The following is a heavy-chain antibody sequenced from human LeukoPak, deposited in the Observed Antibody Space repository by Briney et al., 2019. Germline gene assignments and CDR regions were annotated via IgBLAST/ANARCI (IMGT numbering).Heavy chain of an antibody. D-gene: IGHD6-19*01. CDR2: ITSGITT. CDR3: AKDLASGWTYYYYGMDV. CDR1: GFAFSSYA. Sequence: GGSLRLSCAASGFAFSSYAMTWVRQAPGKGLEWVSVITSGITTFYADSVRGRFTISRDNSKNTLYLQMNSLRAEDTAAYYCAKDLASGWTYYYYGMDVWGRGTTVTVSS. J-gene: IGHJ6*02. V-gene: IGHV3-23*01.